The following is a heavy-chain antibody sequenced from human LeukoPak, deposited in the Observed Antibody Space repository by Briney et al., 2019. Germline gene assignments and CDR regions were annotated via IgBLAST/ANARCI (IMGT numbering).Heavy chain of an antibody. Sequence: ASVKVSCKTSGYPFSNYDINWVRQATGQGLEWMGWINPHSGKTGYAQKFQGRVTITADKSTSTAYMELSSLRSEDTAVYYCASLYYYDNSGYYLGSRHFHHWGQGTLVTVSS. CDR2: INPHSGKT. J-gene: IGHJ1*01. V-gene: IGHV1-8*01. CDR3: ASLYYYDNSGYYLGSRHFHH. CDR1: GYPFSNYD. D-gene: IGHD3-22*01.